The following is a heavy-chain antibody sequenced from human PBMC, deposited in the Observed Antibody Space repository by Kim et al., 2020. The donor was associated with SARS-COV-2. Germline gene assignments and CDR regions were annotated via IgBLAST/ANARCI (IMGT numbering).Heavy chain of an antibody. Sequence: SETLSLTCTVSGYSISSGYYWGWIRQPPGKGLEWIGSIYHSGSTYYNPSLKSRVTISVDTSKNQFSLKLSSVTAADTAVYYCARVKSYYGSGSTNWFDPWGQGTLGTVSS. CDR3: ARVKSYYGSGSTNWFDP. V-gene: IGHV4-38-2*02. D-gene: IGHD3-10*01. J-gene: IGHJ5*02. CDR2: IYHSGST. CDR1: GYSISSGYY.